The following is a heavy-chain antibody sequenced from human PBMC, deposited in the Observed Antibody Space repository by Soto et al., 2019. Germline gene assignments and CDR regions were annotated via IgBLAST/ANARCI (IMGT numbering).Heavy chain of an antibody. CDR3: ARYPGGAHYGDYWGAFDI. D-gene: IGHD4-17*01. Sequence: SETLSLTCTVSGGSISSYYWSWIRQPPGKGLEWIGYIYYSGSTNYNPSLKSRVTISVDTSKNQFSLKLSSVTAADTAVYYCARYPGGAHYGDYWGAFDIWGQGTMVTVSS. CDR2: IYYSGST. V-gene: IGHV4-59*08. J-gene: IGHJ3*02. CDR1: GGSISSYY.